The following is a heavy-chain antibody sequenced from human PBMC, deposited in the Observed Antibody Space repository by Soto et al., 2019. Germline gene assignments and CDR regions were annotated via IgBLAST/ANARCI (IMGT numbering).Heavy chain of an antibody. J-gene: IGHJ4*02. V-gene: IGHV1-46*01. D-gene: IGHD6-13*01. CDR3: ARDLAAGDY. CDR2: FNPTSGST. CDR1: GYTFINYY. Sequence: QVQLVQSGAEVKKPGASVKLSCKASGYTFINYYIHWVRQAPGQGLEWMGIFNPTSGSTNYAQEFQGRVTLTMDTSTRTVYMELSSLRVDDTAVYYCARDLAAGDYWGQGTLVTVSS.